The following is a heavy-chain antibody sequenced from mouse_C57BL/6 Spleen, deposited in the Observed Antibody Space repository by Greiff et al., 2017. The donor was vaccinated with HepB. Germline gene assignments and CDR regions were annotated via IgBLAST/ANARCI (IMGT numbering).Heavy chain of an antibody. CDR3: ARRIYYGSSYYAMDY. D-gene: IGHD1-1*01. V-gene: IGHV1-31*01. CDR1: GYSFTGYY. J-gene: IGHJ4*01. CDR2: IYPYNGVS. Sequence: VQLQQSGPELVKPGASVKISCKASGYSFTGYYMHWVKQSHGNILDWIGYIYPYNGVSSYNQKFKGKATLTVDKSSSTAYMELRSLTSEDSAVYYWARRIYYGSSYYAMDYWGQGTSVTVSS.